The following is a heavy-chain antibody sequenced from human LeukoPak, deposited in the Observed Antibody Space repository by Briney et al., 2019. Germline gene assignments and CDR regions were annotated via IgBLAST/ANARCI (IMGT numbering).Heavy chain of an antibody. D-gene: IGHD6-13*01. V-gene: IGHV4-39*01. CDR1: GGSISSSSYY. J-gene: IGHJ4*02. Sequence: SETLSLTCTASGGSISSSSYYWGWIRQPPGKGLEWIGSIYYSGSTYYNPSLKSRVTISVDTSKNQFSLKLSSVTAADTSVYYCAALGGPGIAAAGIDYWGQGTLVTVSS. CDR2: IYYSGST. CDR3: AALGGPGIAAAGIDY.